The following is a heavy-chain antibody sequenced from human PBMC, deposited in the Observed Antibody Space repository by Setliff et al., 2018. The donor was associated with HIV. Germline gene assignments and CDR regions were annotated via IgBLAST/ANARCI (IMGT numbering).Heavy chain of an antibody. CDR3: ARLGRAIDDGGSSLRLDV. V-gene: IGHV4-4*09. J-gene: IGHJ4*02. Sequence: SETLSLTCVVSDDSFSNYDWTWIRQSPGKALEWIGYISSSGTTNYNPSLRRRVTISMETSNTRFSLWLRSATAADTATYFCARLGRAIDDGGSSLRLDVWGQGMLVTVSS. CDR1: DDSFSNYD. D-gene: IGHD2-21*01. CDR2: ISSSGTT.